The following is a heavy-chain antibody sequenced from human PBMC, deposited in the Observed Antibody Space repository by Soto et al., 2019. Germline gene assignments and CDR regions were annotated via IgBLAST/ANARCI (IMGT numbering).Heavy chain of an antibody. CDR1: EFTFHTYP. J-gene: IGHJ6*02. Sequence: GGSLRLSCATSEFTFHTYPMTWVRQAPGKGLEWVSSISSTAGRTSSYAASVNGRIAISRDFSDNTVYLQMNNRRVDDTAVYFCAKGVLSFHYGMEVWGQGTTVTVSS. CDR3: AKGVLSFHYGMEV. V-gene: IGHV3-23*01. CDR2: ISSTAGRTS. D-gene: IGHD3-10*01.